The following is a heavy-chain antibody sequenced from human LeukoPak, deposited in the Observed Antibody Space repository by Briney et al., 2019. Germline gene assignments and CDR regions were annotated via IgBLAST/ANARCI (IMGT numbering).Heavy chain of an antibody. CDR3: ARDSCSGGGCYSVFDY. Sequence: PGGSLRLSCAASGFTVSSNYMSWVRQAPGKGLEWVSVIYSGGSTYYADSVKGRFTISRDNSKNTLYLQMNSLRAEDTAVYYCARDSCSGGGCYSVFDYWGQGTLVTVSS. CDR1: GFTVSSNY. CDR2: IYSGGST. J-gene: IGHJ4*02. D-gene: IGHD2-15*01. V-gene: IGHV3-53*01.